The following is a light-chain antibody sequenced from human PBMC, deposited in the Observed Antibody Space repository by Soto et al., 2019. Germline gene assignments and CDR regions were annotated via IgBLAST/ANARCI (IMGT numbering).Light chain of an antibody. J-gene: IGLJ2*01. CDR1: NNDIGNYKY. Sequence: QSVLTQPAAVSGSPGQSITISCTGTNNDIGNYKYVSWYQQHPGKAPKLLIYEISNRPSGISNRFSGSKSGNTASLTISGLQVEDEAHYPFSSYTTSSPVIFGGGTKLTVL. CDR3: SSYTTSSPVI. V-gene: IGLV2-14*01. CDR2: EIS.